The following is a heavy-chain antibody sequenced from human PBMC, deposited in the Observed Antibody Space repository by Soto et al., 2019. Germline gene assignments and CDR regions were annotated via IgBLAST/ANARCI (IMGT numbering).Heavy chain of an antibody. CDR3: AREIVVVPAALYLTPCTTEGTYSFDY. D-gene: IGHD2-2*01. Sequence: VSVKVSCKASGYTFTGYYMHWVRQAPGQGLEWMGWINPNSGGTNYAQKFQGRVTMTRDTSISTAYMELSRLRSDDTAVYYCAREIVVVPAALYLTPCTTEGTYSFDYWGQGPLLTVSS. V-gene: IGHV1-2*02. J-gene: IGHJ4*02. CDR1: GYTFTGYY. CDR2: INPNSGGT.